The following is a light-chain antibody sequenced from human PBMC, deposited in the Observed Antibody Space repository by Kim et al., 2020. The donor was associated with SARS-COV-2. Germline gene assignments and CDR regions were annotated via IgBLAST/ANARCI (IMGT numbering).Light chain of an antibody. J-gene: IGKJ2*01. V-gene: IGKV3-11*01. CDR3: QQRANWL. CDR1: LTIRTS. CDR2: DTS. Sequence: TLSWSPPELPTLACWTSLTIRTSLAWYQQNHAQAPRLLNYDTSTRATVIPDKFSGSGSGTDLTLSISSLETVDLAVYDCQQRANWLFGQGTKLEIK.